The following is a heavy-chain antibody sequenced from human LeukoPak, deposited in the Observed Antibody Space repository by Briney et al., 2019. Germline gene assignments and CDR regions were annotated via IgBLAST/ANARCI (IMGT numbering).Heavy chain of an antibody. Sequence: SETLSLTCTVSGGSISSYYWSWIRQPPGKGLEWIGYIYYSGSTNYNPSLKSRVTISVDTSKNQFSLKLSSVTAADTAVYYCARHRDGYNHFDYWGQGTLVTVSS. J-gene: IGHJ4*02. V-gene: IGHV4-59*08. CDR1: GGSISSYY. CDR3: ARHRDGYNHFDY. D-gene: IGHD5-24*01. CDR2: IYYSGST.